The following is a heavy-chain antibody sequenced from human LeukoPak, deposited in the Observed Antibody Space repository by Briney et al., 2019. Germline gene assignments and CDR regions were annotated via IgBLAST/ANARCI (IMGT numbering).Heavy chain of an antibody. CDR2: ISWNSGSI. J-gene: IGHJ1*01. CDR3: AKVGYGDYVGYFQH. D-gene: IGHD4-17*01. Sequence: GGYLRLYCAASGFTVDDYAMLWVRQAPGMGLEWVSGISWNSGSIGYADSVKGRFTISRDNAKNSLYLQMNSLRAEDTALYYCAKVGYGDYVGYFQHWGQGTLVTVSS. CDR1: GFTVDDYA. V-gene: IGHV3-9*01.